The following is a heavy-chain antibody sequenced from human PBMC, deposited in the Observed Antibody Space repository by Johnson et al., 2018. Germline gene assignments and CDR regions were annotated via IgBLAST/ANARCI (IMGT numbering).Heavy chain of an antibody. CDR3: ANGRDPYYYYYMDV. J-gene: IGHJ6*03. CDR2: ISWDGTIK. CDR1: GFTFINYG. D-gene: IGHD1-26*01. Sequence: QVQLVQSGGGVVQPGSSLRLSCAASGFTFINYGMHWVRQAPGKGLAWWAVISWDGTIKYYADSVKGRFTISRDNSKNTLYLQSNSLRAEDTAVYYCANGRDPYYYYYMDVWGQGTTVTVSS. V-gene: IGHV3-30*18.